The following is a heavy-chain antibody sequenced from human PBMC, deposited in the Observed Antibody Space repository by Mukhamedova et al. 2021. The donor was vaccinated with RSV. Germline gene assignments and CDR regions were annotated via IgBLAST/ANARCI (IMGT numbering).Heavy chain of an antibody. Sequence: INWVRQATGQGLAWMGWMNPNSGNTGYAQKFQGRVTMTRNTSISTAYMELSSLRSEDTAVYYCARREYYYDRLTAYWGQGTLVTV. CDR3: ARREYYYDRLTAY. D-gene: IGHD3-10*02. V-gene: IGHV1-8*01. CDR2: MNPNSGNT. J-gene: IGHJ4*02.